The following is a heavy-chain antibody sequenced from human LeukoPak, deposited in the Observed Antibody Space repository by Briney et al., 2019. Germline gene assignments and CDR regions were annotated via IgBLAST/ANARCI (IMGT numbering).Heavy chain of an antibody. Sequence: SETLSLTCTVSGGSISSYYWSWLRQPPGKGLEWIGYIYYSGSTNYNPSLKSRVTISVDTSKNQFSLKLSSVTAADTAVYYCAMGEYPWWFDPWGQGTLVTVSS. J-gene: IGHJ5*02. CDR2: IYYSGST. CDR3: AMGEYPWWFDP. CDR1: GGSISSYY. V-gene: IGHV4-59*01. D-gene: IGHD1-26*01.